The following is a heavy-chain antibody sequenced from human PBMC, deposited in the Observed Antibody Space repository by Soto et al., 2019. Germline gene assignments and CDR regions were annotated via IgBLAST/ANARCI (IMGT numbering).Heavy chain of an antibody. Sequence: QVQLVQSGAEVKKPGASVKVSCKASGYTFTSYDIDWVRQATGQGHEYLGWMNPNSGNTAYVQKFQGRVTMTWDTSITTAYMELSSLRSEDTAVYFCARGIKYGAYSRWFDPWGQGTLVTVSS. J-gene: IGHJ5*02. CDR1: GYTFTSYD. V-gene: IGHV1-8*01. CDR2: MNPNSGNT. D-gene: IGHD4-17*01. CDR3: ARGIKYGAYSRWFDP.